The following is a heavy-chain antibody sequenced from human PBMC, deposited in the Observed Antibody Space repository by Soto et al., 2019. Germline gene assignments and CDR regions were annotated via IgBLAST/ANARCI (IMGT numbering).Heavy chain of an antibody. CDR3: ARGQVVAAQH. J-gene: IGHJ4*02. V-gene: IGHV4-30-2*01. D-gene: IGHD2-15*01. CDR1: GGSISSGGYS. Sequence: QLQLQESGSGLVKPSQTLSITCAVSGGSISSGGYSWSWIRQPPGKGLEWIGYIYHSGSTYYNPSRQRLVTIAVDRSKNQFSLKLRSVTAADTAVYYCARGQVVAAQHWGQGTLVTVSS. CDR2: IYHSGST.